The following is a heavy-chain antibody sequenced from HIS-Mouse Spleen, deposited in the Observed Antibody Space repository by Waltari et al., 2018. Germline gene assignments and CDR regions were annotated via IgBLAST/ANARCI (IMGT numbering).Heavy chain of an antibody. CDR1: GFTFSSYA. V-gene: IGHV3-30-3*01. D-gene: IGHD6-19*01. Sequence: QVQLVESGGGVVQPGRSLRLSCAASGFTFSSYAMHWVRQAPGKGLEWVAVISYDGSNKYYADSVKGRFTISRDNSKNTLDLQMNSLRAEDTAVYYCARVNGIAVAGTDAFDIWGQGTMVTVSS. CDR3: ARVNGIAVAGTDAFDI. CDR2: ISYDGSNK. J-gene: IGHJ3*02.